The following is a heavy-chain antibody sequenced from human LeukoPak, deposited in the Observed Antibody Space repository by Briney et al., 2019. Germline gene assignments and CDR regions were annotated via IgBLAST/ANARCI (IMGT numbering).Heavy chain of an antibody. V-gene: IGHV1-24*01. CDR3: AMTDRYAGRPFDY. CDR1: AYNLIEAA. CDR2: FDPEDGEYGE. J-gene: IGHJ4*02. Sequence: ASVTVSFKFAAYNLIEAAINWVRQAPGKGLEWIGGFDPEDGEYGETQVAQNFQGIVTMTEDTSTDTAYMDRSSLTPEDTAVYYCAMTDRYAGRPFDYWGQGSLVTVSS. D-gene: IGHD5-12*01.